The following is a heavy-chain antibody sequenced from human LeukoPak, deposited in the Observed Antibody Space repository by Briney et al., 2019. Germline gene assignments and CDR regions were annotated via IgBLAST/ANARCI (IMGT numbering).Heavy chain of an antibody. V-gene: IGHV4-59*01. Sequence: SETLSLTCTVSGGSISSYYWRWIRQPPGKGLEWIGYIYYSGSTNYNPSLKSRVTISVDTSKNQFSLKLSSVTAADTAVYYCARDLEPYAFDIWGQGTMVTVSS. D-gene: IGHD1-1*01. CDR3: ARDLEPYAFDI. CDR2: IYYSGST. CDR1: GGSISSYY. J-gene: IGHJ3*02.